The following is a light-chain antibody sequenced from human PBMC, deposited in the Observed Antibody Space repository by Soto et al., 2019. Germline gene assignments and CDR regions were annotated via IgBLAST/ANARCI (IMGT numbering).Light chain of an antibody. CDR1: QSVASNY. Sequence: EIVLTQSPGTLSLSPGERATLSCRASQSVASNYLAWYQQKPGQAPRLLIYGASSRATGIPDRFSGSGSGTDFTLTISRLEPEDFAVYYCQQYGSSPWTFGQGPRWIS. J-gene: IGKJ1*01. CDR3: QQYGSSPWT. CDR2: GAS. V-gene: IGKV3-20*01.